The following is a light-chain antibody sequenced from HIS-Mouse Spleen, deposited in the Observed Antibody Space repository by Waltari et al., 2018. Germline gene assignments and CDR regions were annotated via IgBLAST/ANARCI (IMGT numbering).Light chain of an antibody. J-gene: IGLJ2*01. V-gene: IGLV3-10*01. CDR2: EDS. CDR3: YSTDSSGNHRV. Sequence: SYELTQPPSVSGSPGQTARITCSGDALPKKYAYWYQQKSGQAPVLVIYEDSKRPSGIPERFSGSSSGTMATLTISGAQVEDEADYYCYSTDSSGNHRVFGGGTKLTVL. CDR1: ALPKKY.